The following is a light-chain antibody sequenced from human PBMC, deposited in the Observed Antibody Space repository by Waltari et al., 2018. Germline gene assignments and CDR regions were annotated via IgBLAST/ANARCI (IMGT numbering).Light chain of an antibody. Sequence: QSALTQPRSVSGSSGQSVTISCTGTSSDVGGYNYVSWYQQHPDKAPKLIVYDINNRPSGVPDRFSGSKSGNTASLTIAGLQAEDEADYYCCSYVGSNIYWVFGGGTKLTVL. V-gene: IGLV2-11*01. CDR3: CSYVGSNIYWV. CDR1: SSDVGGYNY. CDR2: DIN. J-gene: IGLJ3*02.